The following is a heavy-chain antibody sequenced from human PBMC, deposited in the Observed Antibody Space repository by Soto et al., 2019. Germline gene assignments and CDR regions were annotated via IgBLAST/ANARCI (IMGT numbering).Heavy chain of an antibody. CDR1: GFTFSTYA. CDR3: GRVVPAALYYYYGMDV. Sequence: QVQLVESGGGVVQPGRSLRLSCAASGFTFSTYAMHWVRQAPGKGLEWVAVLSYDGSNKYYADSVKGRFTISRDNSKNTLYLQMNSLRAEYVDVYYCGRVVPAALYYYYGMDVWGQGTTVTVSS. V-gene: IGHV3-30*03. D-gene: IGHD2-2*01. J-gene: IGHJ6*02. CDR2: LSYDGSNK.